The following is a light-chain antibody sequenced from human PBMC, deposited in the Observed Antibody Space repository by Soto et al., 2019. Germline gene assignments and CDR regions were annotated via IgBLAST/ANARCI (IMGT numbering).Light chain of an antibody. CDR3: SSYTSNNLWV. CDR1: SRDVGGYKY. CDR2: EVS. V-gene: IGLV2-14*01. Sequence: QSALTQPASVSGSPGQSITISCTGTSRDVGGYKYVSWYQQHPGKAPKLIIYEVSNRPSGVSNRFSGSKSGDTASLTISGLQAEDEADYHCSSYTSNNLWVFGGGTKLTVL. J-gene: IGLJ3*02.